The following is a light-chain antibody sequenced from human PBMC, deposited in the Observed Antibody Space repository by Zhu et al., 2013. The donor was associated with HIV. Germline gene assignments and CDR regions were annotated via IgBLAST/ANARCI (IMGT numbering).Light chain of an antibody. Sequence: EIVMTQSPATLSVSPGERATLSCRASQSVSSNLAWYQQKPGQAPRLLIYGASTRATGIPARFNGSGSGTDFTLTISSLQSEDFAIYYCQEYSNWPPITFGQGTRLDI. J-gene: IGKJ5*01. CDR2: GAS. CDR3: QEYSNWPPIT. V-gene: IGKV3-15*01. CDR1: QSVSSN.